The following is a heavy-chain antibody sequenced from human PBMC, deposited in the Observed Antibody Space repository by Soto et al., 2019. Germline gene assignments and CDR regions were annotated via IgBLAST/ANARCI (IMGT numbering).Heavy chain of an antibody. D-gene: IGHD5-18*01. CDR1: GGSISSSSYY. V-gene: IGHV4-39*01. Sequence: QLQLQESGPGLVKPSETLSLTCTVSGGSISSSSYYWGWIRQPPGKGLEWIGSIYYSGSTYYNPSLKCRVPIPVDTSKNQFSRKLSSVTAADTAGYYCARHANRGYSYCTGYRIDDWGQGTLVTVSS. J-gene: IGHJ4*02. CDR3: ARHANRGYSYCTGYRIDD. CDR2: IYYSGST.